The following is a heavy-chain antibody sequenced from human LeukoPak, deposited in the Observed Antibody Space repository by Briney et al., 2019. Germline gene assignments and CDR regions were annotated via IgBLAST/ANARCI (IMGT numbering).Heavy chain of an antibody. CDR1: GGSISSYY. CDR3: ARFYSTTFDY. J-gene: IGHJ4*02. CDR2: IYYSGST. Sequence: PSETLSLTCTVSGGSISSYYWSWIRQPPGKGLEWIGYIYYSGSTNYNPSLKSRVTISVDTSKNRFSLKLSSVTAADTAVYYRARFYSTTFDYWGQGTLVTVSS. D-gene: IGHD4-11*01. V-gene: IGHV4-59*01.